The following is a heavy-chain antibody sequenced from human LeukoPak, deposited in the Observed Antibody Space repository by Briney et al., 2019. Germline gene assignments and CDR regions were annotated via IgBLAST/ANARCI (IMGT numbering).Heavy chain of an antibody. CDR2: INPNSGGT. J-gene: IGHJ4*02. V-gene: IGHV1-2*02. CDR3: ARVPAGYSYGYFVY. Sequence: ASVKVSCKASGYTFTGYYMHWVRQAPGQGLEWMGWINPNSGGTNYAQKFQSRVTMTRDTSISTAYMELSRLRSDDTAVYYCARVPAGYSYGYFVYWGQGTLVTVSS. CDR1: GYTFTGYY. D-gene: IGHD5-18*01.